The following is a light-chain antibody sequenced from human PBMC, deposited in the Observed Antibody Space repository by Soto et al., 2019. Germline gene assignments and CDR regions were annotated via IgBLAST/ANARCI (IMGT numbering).Light chain of an antibody. V-gene: IGKV3-20*01. Sequence: EIVLTQSPGTLSLFPGERATLSCRASQSISSSSLAWYQQKPGQAPRLLIHGASNRATGIPDRFSGAGSGTDFTLTISRLEPEDFAVYYCHQYGSAPAWTFGQGTKVEIK. CDR1: QSISSSS. CDR2: GAS. CDR3: HQYGSAPAWT. J-gene: IGKJ1*01.